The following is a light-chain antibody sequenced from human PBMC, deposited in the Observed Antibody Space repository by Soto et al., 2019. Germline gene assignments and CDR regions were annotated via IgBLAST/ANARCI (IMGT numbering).Light chain of an antibody. J-gene: IGKJ1*01. CDR3: KQHDNWPRE. CDR1: QSVSSN. CDR2: GAS. V-gene: IGKV3-15*01. Sequence: ASQSVSSNLAWYQQKPGQAPRLLIYGASTRATGIPARFSGSGSGTEFTLTCSRVLSDDLAVCSSKQHDNWPREFGQGTKVDIK.